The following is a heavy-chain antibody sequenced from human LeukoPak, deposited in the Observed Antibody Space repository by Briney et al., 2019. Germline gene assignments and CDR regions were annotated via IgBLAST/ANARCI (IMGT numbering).Heavy chain of an antibody. J-gene: IGHJ4*02. CDR1: GFTFSSYS. D-gene: IGHD6-13*01. CDR3: ARDASSSWYAY. Sequence: GGSLRLSCAASGFTFSSYSMNWVRQAPGKGLEWVSSISSSSSYIYYADSVKGRCTISRDNAKNSLYLQMNSLRAEDTAVYYCARDASSSWYAYWGQGTLVTVSS. V-gene: IGHV3-21*01. CDR2: ISSSSSYI.